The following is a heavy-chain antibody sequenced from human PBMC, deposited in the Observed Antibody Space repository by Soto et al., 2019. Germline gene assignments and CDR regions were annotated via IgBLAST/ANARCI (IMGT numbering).Heavy chain of an antibody. J-gene: IGHJ1*01. CDR2: IYPGDSDT. Sequence: GESLKISCQGSGYSFTSYWIGWVRQMPGKGLEWMGIIYPGDSDTSYSPSFQGQVTIPADKSISTADLQWSSLKASDTAMYYCARRAAAGFSSWDFQHWGQGTLVTVSS. CDR3: ARRAAAGFSSWDFQH. CDR1: GYSFTSYW. V-gene: IGHV5-51*01. D-gene: IGHD6-13*01.